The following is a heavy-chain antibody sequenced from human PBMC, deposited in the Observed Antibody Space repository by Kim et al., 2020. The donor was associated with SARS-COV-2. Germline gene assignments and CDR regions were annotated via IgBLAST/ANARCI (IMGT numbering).Heavy chain of an antibody. J-gene: IGHJ6*02. D-gene: IGHD2-15*01. Sequence: GGSLRLSCTTSGFTFSDYVMTWVRQAPGKGLECVSGISGSGKDTYYADSVRGRFTISRDNAKNTLYLQMNSLRAEDTAVYYCAKYCNANSCYYYYGMYVWGQGTRVTVSS. CDR1: GFTFSDYV. CDR2: ISGSGKDT. V-gene: IGHV3-23*01. CDR3: AKYCNANSCYYYYGMYV.